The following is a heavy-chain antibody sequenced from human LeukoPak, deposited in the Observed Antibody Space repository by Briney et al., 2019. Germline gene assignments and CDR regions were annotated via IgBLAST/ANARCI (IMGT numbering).Heavy chain of an antibody. D-gene: IGHD5-12*01. Sequence: PSQTLSLTCTVSGGSISSGSYYWSWIRQPPGKGLEWIGEINHSGSTNYNPSLKSRVTISVDTSKNQFSLKLSSVTAADTAVYYCARWQLERVVNIWVVHYYYYMDVWGKGTTVTVSS. J-gene: IGHJ6*03. CDR3: ARWQLERVVNIWVVHYYYYMDV. CDR1: GGSISSGSYY. V-gene: IGHV4-39*07. CDR2: INHSGST.